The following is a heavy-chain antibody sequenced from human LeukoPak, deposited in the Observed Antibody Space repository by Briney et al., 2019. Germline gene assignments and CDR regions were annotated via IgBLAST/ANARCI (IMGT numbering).Heavy chain of an antibody. CDR2: ISSSSTYI. CDR1: GFSFSDYG. V-gene: IGHV3-21*01. D-gene: IGHD6-19*01. Sequence: GGSLRLSCAASGFSFSDYGMHWVRQAPGKGLEWVSSISSSSTYIYYADSVKGRCTISRDNAKNSLYLHMNSLRAEDTAVYYCARERASGWDAFDIWGQGTMVTVSS. CDR3: ARERASGWDAFDI. J-gene: IGHJ3*02.